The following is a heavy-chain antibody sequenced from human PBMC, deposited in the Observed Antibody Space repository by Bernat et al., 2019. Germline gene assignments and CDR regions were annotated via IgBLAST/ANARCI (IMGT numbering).Heavy chain of an antibody. D-gene: IGHD1-14*01. J-gene: IGHJ4*02. V-gene: IGHV4-38-2*02. CDR3: AREAPNQEIDY. CDR1: GYSISSGYY. CDR2: IYHSGST. Sequence: QVQLQESGPGLVKPSETLSLTCAVSGYSISSGYYWGWIRQPPGKGLEWIGSIYHSGSTYYNPSLKSRVTISVDTSKNQFSLKLSSVTAADTAVYYCAREAPNQEIDYWGQGTLVTVSS.